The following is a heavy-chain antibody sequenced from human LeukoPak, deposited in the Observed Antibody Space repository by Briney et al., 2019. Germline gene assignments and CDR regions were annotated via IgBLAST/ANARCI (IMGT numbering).Heavy chain of an antibody. V-gene: IGHV3-48*03. D-gene: IGHD3-10*02. CDR3: AELGITMIGGV. J-gene: IGHJ6*04. CDR2: SSSGSTI. Sequence: GGSLRLSSAASGFTFSIYEMNWVRQAPGKGLEWVSSSSGSTIYYADSVKGRFTISRDNAKNSLYLQMNSLRAEDTAVYYCAELGITMIGGVWGKGTTVTISS. CDR1: GFTFSIYE.